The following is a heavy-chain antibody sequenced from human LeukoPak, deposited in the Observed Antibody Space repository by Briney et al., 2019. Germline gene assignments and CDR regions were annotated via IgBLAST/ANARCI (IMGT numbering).Heavy chain of an antibody. CDR1: GLAFNSYW. CDR2: IKKDGSEK. Sequence: GGSLRLSCAASGLAFNSYWMSWVRQAPGKGLEWVANIKKDGSEKYYVDSVKGRFTISRDNAKESLYLQMNSLRADDTAVYYCARQETSSYNGAFDIWGQGTMVTVSS. V-gene: IGHV3-7*01. D-gene: IGHD1-26*01. CDR3: ARQETSSYNGAFDI. J-gene: IGHJ3*02.